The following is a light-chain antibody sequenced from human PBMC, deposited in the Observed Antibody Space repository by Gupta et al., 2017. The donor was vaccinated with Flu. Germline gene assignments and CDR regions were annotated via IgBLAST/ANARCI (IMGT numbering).Light chain of an antibody. CDR3: QQEDNLPQT. CDR2: DAS. CDR1: QDISNY. Sequence: DIQMTQSPSSLSASVGDRVTITCQASQDISNYLNWYQQKPGKAPKLLIYDASKLETGVPSRFSGSGSGTDFTFTISSLQPEDIATYYCQQEDNLPQTFGHGTKVDIK. V-gene: IGKV1-33*01. J-gene: IGKJ3*01.